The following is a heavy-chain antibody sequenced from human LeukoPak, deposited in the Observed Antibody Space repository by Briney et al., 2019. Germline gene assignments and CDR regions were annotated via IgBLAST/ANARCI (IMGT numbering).Heavy chain of an antibody. V-gene: IGHV4-39*02. J-gene: IGHJ4*02. CDR3: SREYSRSVVAGSRPDL. CDR1: GGSISSSSYH. D-gene: IGHD2-21*01. Sequence: SGTLCLTCGASGGSISSSSYHRGWLRQSPERGLEWIGSMYYRGTTYENSSVKSRLTLSIDTSNNEFSLKLTSVTAADTAVYYCSREYSRSVVAGSRPDLWGQGLLVTVSS. CDR2: MYYRGTT.